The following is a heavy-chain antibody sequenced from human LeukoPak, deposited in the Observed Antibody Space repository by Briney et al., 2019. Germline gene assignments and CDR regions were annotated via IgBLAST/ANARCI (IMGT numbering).Heavy chain of an antibody. CDR3: AKLPTSYDFWSGYYLDP. CDR1: GFTFSSYA. J-gene: IGHJ5*02. D-gene: IGHD3-3*01. V-gene: IGHV3-23*01. CDR2: ISGSGGST. Sequence: TGGSLRLSCAASGFTFSSYAMSWVRQAPGKGLEWVSAISGSGGSTYYADSVKGRFTISRDNSKNTLYLQMNSLRAEDTAVYYCAKLPTSYDFWSGYYLDPWGQGTLVTVSS.